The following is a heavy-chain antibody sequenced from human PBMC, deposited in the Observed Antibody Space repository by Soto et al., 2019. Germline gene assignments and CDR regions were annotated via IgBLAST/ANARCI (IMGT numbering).Heavy chain of an antibody. V-gene: IGHV4-34*01. Sequence: QVQLQQWGAGLLKPSETLSLTCAVYGGSFSGYYWSWIRQPPGKGLEWIGEINHSGSTNYNPSLKRRVTISVDTSKNQCSLKLSSVTAADTAVYYCARGFPNYCSGGSCYAFDIWGQGTMVTVSS. CDR3: ARGFPNYCSGGSCYAFDI. D-gene: IGHD2-15*01. CDR2: INHSGST. CDR1: GGSFSGYY. J-gene: IGHJ3*02.